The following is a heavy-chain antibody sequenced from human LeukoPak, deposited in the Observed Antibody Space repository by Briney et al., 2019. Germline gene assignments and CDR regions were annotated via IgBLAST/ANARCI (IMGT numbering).Heavy chain of an antibody. J-gene: IGHJ4*02. CDR3: AGGNDYGDYFSSGGLDY. Sequence: ASETLSLTCAVYGGSFSGYYWSWIRQPPGKGLEWIGEINRSGSTNYNPSLKSRVTISVDTSKNQFSLKLSSVTAADTAVYYCAGGNDYGDYFSSGGLDYWGQGTLVTVSS. CDR2: INRSGST. V-gene: IGHV4-34*01. CDR1: GGSFSGYY. D-gene: IGHD4-17*01.